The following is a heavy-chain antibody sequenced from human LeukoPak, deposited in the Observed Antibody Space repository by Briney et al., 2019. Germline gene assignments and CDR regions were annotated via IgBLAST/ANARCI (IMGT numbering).Heavy chain of an antibody. D-gene: IGHD3-22*01. CDR1: GFTFSGSA. V-gene: IGHV3-73*01. J-gene: IGHJ4*02. Sequence: PGGSLRLSCAASGFTFSGSAMHWVRQASGKGLEWVGRIRSKANSYATAYAASVKGRFTISRDDSKKTAYLQMNSLKTEDTAVYYCIRREDYYDSSGYYYYFDYWGQGTLVTVSS. CDR3: IRREDYYDSSGYYYYFDY. CDR2: IRSKANSYAT.